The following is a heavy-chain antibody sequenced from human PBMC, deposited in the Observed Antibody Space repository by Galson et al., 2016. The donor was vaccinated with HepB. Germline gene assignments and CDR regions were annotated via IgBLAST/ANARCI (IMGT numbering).Heavy chain of an antibody. D-gene: IGHD6-13*01. CDR1: GGTFSSSA. Sequence: SVKASCKASGGTFSSSALSWVRQAPGQGPQWMGTIIPIFGTTNYAQRFQGRVTITADESTSTAFMDLSSLRSEDTAVYYCARVYSSTWYEGFDIWGQGTMVTVTS. CDR3: ARVYSSTWYEGFDI. V-gene: IGHV1-69*13. CDR2: IIPIFGTT. J-gene: IGHJ3*02.